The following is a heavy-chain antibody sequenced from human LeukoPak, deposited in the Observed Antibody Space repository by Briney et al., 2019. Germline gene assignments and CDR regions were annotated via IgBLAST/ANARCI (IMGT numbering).Heavy chain of an antibody. CDR2: ISSSGSTI. CDR1: GFTFSDYY. Sequence: GSLSLSCAASGFTFSDYYMSWIRQAPGKGLEWVSYISSSGSTIYYADSVKGRFTISRDNSKNTLYLQMNSLRAEDTAVYYCAKDQRDPRSVFYDSSGYSDYWGQGTLVTVSS. D-gene: IGHD3-22*01. CDR3: AKDQRDPRSVFYDSSGYSDY. J-gene: IGHJ4*02. V-gene: IGHV3-11*01.